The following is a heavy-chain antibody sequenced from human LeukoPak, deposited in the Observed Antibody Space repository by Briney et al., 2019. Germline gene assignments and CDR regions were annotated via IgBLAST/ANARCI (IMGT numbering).Heavy chain of an antibody. Sequence: SQTLSLTCAVSGGSISSGGYSWSWIRQPPGKGLEWIGYIYYSGSTNYNPSLKSRVTISVDTSKNQFSLKLSSVTAADTAVYYCARDHDIGDILSLWGQGTLVTVSS. CDR1: GGSISSGGYS. D-gene: IGHD3-9*01. V-gene: IGHV4-30-4*07. J-gene: IGHJ4*02. CDR2: IYYSGST. CDR3: ARDHDIGDILSL.